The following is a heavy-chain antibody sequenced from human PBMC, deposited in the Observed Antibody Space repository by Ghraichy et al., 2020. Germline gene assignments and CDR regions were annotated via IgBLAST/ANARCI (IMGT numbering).Heavy chain of an antibody. J-gene: IGHJ5*02. CDR2: IYDSGST. CDR1: GGSINISGYY. CDR3: ARGYSSTLMNWFDP. Sequence: SETLSLTCTVSGGSINISGYYWSWIRQPPGKGLECIGYIYDSGSTKYNPSLKSRVTISVDTSKNHFSRKLTSVTAADTAVYYCARGYSSTLMNWFDPWGQGTLVTVSS. D-gene: IGHD2-2*01. V-gene: IGHV4-61*03.